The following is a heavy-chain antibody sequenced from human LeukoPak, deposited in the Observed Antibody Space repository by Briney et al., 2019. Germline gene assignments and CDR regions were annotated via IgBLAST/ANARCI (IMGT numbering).Heavy chain of an antibody. Sequence: PGGSLRLSCAASGFTFSSCGFNWVRQAPGKGPEWVSSIGPTGTDRYYADSVRGRCTISRDNAKNSMYLQMDSLRDEDTAVYYCATETIGRHYDYWVQGTLLTVSS. CDR1: GFTFSSCG. CDR2: IGPTGTDR. CDR3: ATETIGRHYDY. D-gene: IGHD1-14*01. J-gene: IGHJ4*02. V-gene: IGHV3-21*01.